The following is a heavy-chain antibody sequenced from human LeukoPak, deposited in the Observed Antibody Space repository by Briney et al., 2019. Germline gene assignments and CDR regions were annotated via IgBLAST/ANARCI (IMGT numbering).Heavy chain of an antibody. CDR2: ISGSGGST. V-gene: IGHV3-23*01. Sequence: GGSLRLSCAASGFTFSNAWMSWVRQAPGKGLEWVSAISGSGGSTYYADSVKGRFTISRDNSKNTLYLQMNSLRAEDTAVYYCRGRSMTTVLSGYWGQGTLVTVSS. J-gene: IGHJ4*02. CDR1: GFTFSNAW. D-gene: IGHD4-17*01. CDR3: RGRSMTTVLSGY.